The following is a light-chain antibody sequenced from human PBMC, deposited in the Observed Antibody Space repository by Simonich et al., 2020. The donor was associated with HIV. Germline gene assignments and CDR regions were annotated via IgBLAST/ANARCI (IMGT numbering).Light chain of an antibody. J-gene: IGKJ1*01. CDR2: EIF. V-gene: IGKV2D-29*02. CDR1: RSLLYSDGKNY. CDR3: MQSIQLPRT. Sequence: DIVMTQTPLSLSVTPGQPASISCKSSRSLLYSDGKNYLYWYLQKPGQSPQPLIYEIFNRFSGVPDRFSGSWSGTDFTLKISRVEAEDVGVYYCMQSIQLPRTFGQGTKVEIK.